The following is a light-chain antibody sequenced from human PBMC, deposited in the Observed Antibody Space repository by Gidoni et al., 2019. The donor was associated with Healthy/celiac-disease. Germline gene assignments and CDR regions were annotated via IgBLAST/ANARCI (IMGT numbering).Light chain of an antibody. CDR2: DAS. CDR3: QQFNSYPLT. CDR1: QGISSA. Sequence: AIQLTQSPSSLSASVGDRVTITCRASQGISSALAWYQQKPGKATKLLIYDASSLESGVPSMFSGSGSGTDFTLTISSLQPEDFATYYCQQFNSYPLTFGGXTKVEIK. V-gene: IGKV1-13*02. J-gene: IGKJ4*01.